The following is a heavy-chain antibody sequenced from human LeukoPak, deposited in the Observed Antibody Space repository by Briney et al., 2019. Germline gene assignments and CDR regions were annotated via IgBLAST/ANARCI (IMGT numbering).Heavy chain of an antibody. CDR3: ATGGVSYSDF. CDR2: ISYSGST. D-gene: IGHD2-8*01. Sequence: WETLSLTCTVSGGSISSSSYSWGWIRQPPGKGLEWIGSISYSGSTYYNPSLKSRGTISVDTSKNQFSLRLTSVTAADTAVYYCATGGVSYSDFWGQGTLVTVSS. V-gene: IGHV4-39*01. J-gene: IGHJ4*02. CDR1: GGSISSSSYS.